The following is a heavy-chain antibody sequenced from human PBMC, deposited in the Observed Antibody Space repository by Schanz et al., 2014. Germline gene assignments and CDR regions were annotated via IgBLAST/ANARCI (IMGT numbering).Heavy chain of an antibody. D-gene: IGHD3-10*01. J-gene: IGHJ3*01. CDR3: ATYSPFRMVRGSNAFDA. CDR2: FDVEDGET. Sequence: QVQLVQSAPEVKKPGASVKVSCEISGYTVSALAMHWVRQAPGKGLEWLGGFDVEDGETIYAQKFQGRVTMTEDTSTETAYMELSGVRSGDTAVYYCATYSPFRMVRGSNAFDAWGQGTMVTVSS. CDR1: GYTVSALA. V-gene: IGHV1-24*01.